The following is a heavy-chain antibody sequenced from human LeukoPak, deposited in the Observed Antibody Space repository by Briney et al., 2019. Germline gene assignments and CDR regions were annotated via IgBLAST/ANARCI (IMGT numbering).Heavy chain of an antibody. V-gene: IGHV4-39*01. J-gene: IGHJ4*02. CDR3: ASLPHFGSGSYYQFDY. CDR2: IYYSGST. CDR1: GGSISSSSYY. Sequence: SETLSLTCTVSGGSISSSSYYWGWIRQTPGKGLEWIGSIYYSGSTYYNPSLKSRVTISVDTSKNQFSLKLSSVTAADTAVYYCASLPHFGSGSYYQFDYWGQGTLVTVSS. D-gene: IGHD3-10*01.